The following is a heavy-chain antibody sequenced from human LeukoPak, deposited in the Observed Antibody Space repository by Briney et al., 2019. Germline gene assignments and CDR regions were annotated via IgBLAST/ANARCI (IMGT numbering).Heavy chain of an antibody. V-gene: IGHV1-8*03. CDR2: MNPNSGNT. Sequence: ASVKVSCKASGYTFTSYDINWVRQATGQGLEWMGWMNPNSGNTGYAQKFQGRVTITRNTPTSTAYMELSSLRSEDTAVYYCARAVTSSGWYYYYMDVWGKGTTATVSS. J-gene: IGHJ6*03. D-gene: IGHD6-19*01. CDR1: GYTFTSYD. CDR3: ARAVTSSGWYYYYMDV.